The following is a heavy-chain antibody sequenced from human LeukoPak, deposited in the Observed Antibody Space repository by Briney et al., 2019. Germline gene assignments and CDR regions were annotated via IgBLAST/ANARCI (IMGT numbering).Heavy chain of an antibody. CDR3: ARAKYQLLRETVEAYYFDY. CDR1: GYTFTGYY. D-gene: IGHD2-2*01. J-gene: IGHJ4*02. V-gene: IGHV1-2*02. CDR2: INPNSGGT. Sequence: GASVKVSCKASGYTFTGYYMHWVRQAPGQGLEWMGWINPNSGGTNYAQKFQGRVTMTRDTSISTAYMELSRLRSDDTAVYYCARAKYQLLRETVEAYYFDYWGQGTLVTVSS.